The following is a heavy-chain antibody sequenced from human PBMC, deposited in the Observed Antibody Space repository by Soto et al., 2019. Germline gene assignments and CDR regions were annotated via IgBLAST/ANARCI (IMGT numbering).Heavy chain of an antibody. CDR2: IAYDASKK. V-gene: IGHV3-30*03. Sequence: QVQLVESGGGVVQPGRSLRLSCAASGFSFSYYAMHWVRQAPGKGLEWVAVIAYDASKKYYADSVKGRFTISRDNSKNTLYLQMNSLRDEDTAVYYCASQYCSGGSCYLTESFPPWGQGTLVTVSS. CDR3: ASQYCSGGSCYLTESFPP. D-gene: IGHD2-15*01. CDR1: GFSFSYYA. J-gene: IGHJ1*01.